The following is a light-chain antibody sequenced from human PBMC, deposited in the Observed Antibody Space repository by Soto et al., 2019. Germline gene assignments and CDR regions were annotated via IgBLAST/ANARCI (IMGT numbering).Light chain of an antibody. Sequence: EIVLTQSPGTLSLSPGERATLSCRASESVSNNYLAWYQQKLGQAPRLLIYGASSRATGIPDRFSGSGSATDFTLTISRLEPVDLAVYYCQQYGSSRTFGQGTKVEI. CDR3: QQYGSSRT. J-gene: IGKJ1*01. CDR2: GAS. V-gene: IGKV3-20*01. CDR1: ESVSNNY.